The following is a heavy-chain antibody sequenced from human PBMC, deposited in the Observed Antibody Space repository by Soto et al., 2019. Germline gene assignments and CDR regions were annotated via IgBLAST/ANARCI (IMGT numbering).Heavy chain of an antibody. J-gene: IGHJ6*03. Sequence: SETLSLTCTVSGGSISNPIYYWAWIRQPPGKGLEWIGSIFYNGNSYYNPSLKSRVTMSVDTSQNQFSLKLSSVTAADTATYYCARGGISHWAYFYYMDVWDRGTTVTVSS. CDR2: IFYNGNS. D-gene: IGHD2-21*01. CDR1: GGSISNPIYY. CDR3: ARGGISHWAYFYYMDV. V-gene: IGHV4-39*01.